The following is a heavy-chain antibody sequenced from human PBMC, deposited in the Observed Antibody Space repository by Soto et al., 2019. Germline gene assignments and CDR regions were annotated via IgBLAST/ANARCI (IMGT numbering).Heavy chain of an antibody. CDR3: ARDRDYYYYYMDV. CDR1: GFTFSSYS. Sequence: EVQLVESGGGLVKPGGPLRLSCAASGFTFSSYSMNWVRQAPGKGLEWVSSISSSSNFISYGDSVKGRFTISRDNAKNSLYLQMSSLRAEDTAVYYCARDRDYYYYYMDVWGKGTTVTVSS. CDR2: ISSSSNFI. D-gene: IGHD3-10*01. J-gene: IGHJ6*03. V-gene: IGHV3-21*01.